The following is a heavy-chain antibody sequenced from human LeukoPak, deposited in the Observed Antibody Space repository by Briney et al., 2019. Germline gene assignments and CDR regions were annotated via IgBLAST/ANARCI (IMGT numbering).Heavy chain of an antibody. CDR3: ARDPLYDSSGYPSYYYYYMDV. D-gene: IGHD3-22*01. Sequence: GGSLRLSCAASGFTFSSYSMNWVRQAPGKGLEWVSSISSSSSYIYYADSVKGRFTISRDNSKNTLYLQMNSLRAEDTAVYYCARDPLYDSSGYPSYYYYYMDVRGKGTTVTVSS. CDR2: ISSSSSYI. V-gene: IGHV3-21*01. CDR1: GFTFSSYS. J-gene: IGHJ6*03.